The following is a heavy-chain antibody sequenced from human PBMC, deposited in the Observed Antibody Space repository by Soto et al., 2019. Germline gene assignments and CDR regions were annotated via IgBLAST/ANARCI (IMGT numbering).Heavy chain of an antibody. Sequence: QVQVVQSEAEVKKPGSSVKLSRKASGGSFTSHDINWVRQAPGHGLEWVGGIIPLLGSPDYAPQFLDRVTITADASTRTAFMEVRRLRSEDTAVYYCSTAVWGGDNFGVDFESWGQGTLVSVSS. CDR3: STAVWGGDNFGVDFES. V-gene: IGHV1-69*12. CDR2: IIPLLGSP. D-gene: IGHD5-12*01. J-gene: IGHJ5*01. CDR1: GGSFTSHD.